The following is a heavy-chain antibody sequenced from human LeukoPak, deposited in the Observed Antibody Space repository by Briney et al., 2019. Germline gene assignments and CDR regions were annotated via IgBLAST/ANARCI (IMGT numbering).Heavy chain of an antibody. D-gene: IGHD6-19*01. CDR1: GFTFSSYG. CDR2: IRYDGSNK. CDR3: AKAPTAVADYNWFDP. Sequence: GGSLRLSCATSGFTFSSYGMHWVRQAPGKGLEWVAFIRYDGSNKYYADSVKGRFTISRDNSKNTLYLQMNSLRAEDTAVYYCAKAPTAVADYNWFDPWGQGTLVTVSS. V-gene: IGHV3-30*02. J-gene: IGHJ5*02.